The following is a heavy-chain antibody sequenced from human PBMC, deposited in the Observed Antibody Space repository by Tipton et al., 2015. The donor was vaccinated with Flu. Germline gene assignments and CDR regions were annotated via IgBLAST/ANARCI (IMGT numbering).Heavy chain of an antibody. CDR3: TTTYFDSWRANNGYHYGMDV. CDR2: IIPLLNMT. CDR1: GGSFTSYA. V-gene: IGHV1-69*09. D-gene: IGHD3-3*01. J-gene: IGHJ6*02. Sequence: QLVQSGAEVKKPGSSVKVSCKASGGSFTSYAIGWVRQAPRQGLEWMGRIIPLLNMTNLAPKFQARVTITADISTTTAYMDLSSLTSEDTAVYYCTTTYFDSWRANNGYHYGMDVWGQGTTVIVSS.